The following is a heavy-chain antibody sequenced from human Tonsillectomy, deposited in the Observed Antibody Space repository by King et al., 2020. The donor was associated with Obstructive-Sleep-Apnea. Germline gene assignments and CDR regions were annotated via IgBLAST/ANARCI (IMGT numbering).Heavy chain of an antibody. J-gene: IGHJ4*02. CDR2: LSGTDGST. CDR1: GFSLSTYA. D-gene: IGHD3/OR15-3a*01. Sequence: VQLVESGGDLVQPGGSLRLSCAASGFSLSTYAMSWVRQAPGKGLEWVSSLSGTDGSTNYADSVKGRFSISRDVSKNTLFLHMDNLRAEDTAIYFCAKKAGTYYDFSWEDHWGQGTLVTVSS. CDR3: AKKAGTYYDFSWEDH. V-gene: IGHV3-23*04.